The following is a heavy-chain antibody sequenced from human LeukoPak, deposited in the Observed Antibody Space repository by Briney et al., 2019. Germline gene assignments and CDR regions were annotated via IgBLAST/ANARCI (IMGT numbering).Heavy chain of an antibody. CDR3: AKDRITMIVVVQANVDY. CDR1: GFTFSSYS. D-gene: IGHD3-22*01. J-gene: IGHJ4*02. Sequence: GGSLRLSCAASGFTFSSYSMNWVRQAPGKGLEWVAFIRYDGSNKYYADSVKGRFTISRDNSKNTLYLQMNSLRAEDTAVYYCAKDRITMIVVVQANVDYWGQGTLVTVSS. V-gene: IGHV3-30*02. CDR2: IRYDGSNK.